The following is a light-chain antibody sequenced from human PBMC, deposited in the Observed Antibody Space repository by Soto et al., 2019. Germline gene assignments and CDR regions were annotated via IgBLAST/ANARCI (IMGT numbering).Light chain of an antibody. CDR2: EGT. CDR1: STDVGSYNL. J-gene: IGLJ1*01. V-gene: IGLV2-23*01. Sequence: QSVLTQPASVSGSPGQSITISCIGTSTDVGSYNLFSWYQQHPGKAPKLIIYEGTKRPAGVSNRFSGSKSGNTASLTVSGLQAEDEADYFCCSYAGNNIFVFGTGTKVTVL. CDR3: CSYAGNNIFV.